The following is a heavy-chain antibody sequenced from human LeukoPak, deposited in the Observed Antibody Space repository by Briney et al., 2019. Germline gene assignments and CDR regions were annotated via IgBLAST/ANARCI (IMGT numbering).Heavy chain of an antibody. CDR3: ARYSRGFGY. J-gene: IGHJ4*02. CDR2: IYYSGST. Sequence: SETLSLTCTVSGGSITSYYWSWIRQPPGKGLEWIGNIYYSGSTNYNPSLKSRVTISVDTSKNQFSLRLSSVTAADTAVYCCARYSRGFGYWGQGTLVTVSS. D-gene: IGHD4-11*01. V-gene: IGHV4-59*01. CDR1: GGSITSYY.